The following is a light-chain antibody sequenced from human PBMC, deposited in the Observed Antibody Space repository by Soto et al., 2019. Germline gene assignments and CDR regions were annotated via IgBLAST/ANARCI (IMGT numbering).Light chain of an antibody. Sequence: QSVLTQPPSASGTPGQRVTISCSGSSSNIGSNAVNWYQQVPGTAPRLLIYSNNQRPSGVPDRFSGSKSGTSASLAISALQSEDEADYYCAAWDDSLNGGVFGGGTKLTVL. V-gene: IGLV1-44*01. CDR1: SSNIGSNA. CDR2: SNN. J-gene: IGLJ3*02. CDR3: AAWDDSLNGGV.